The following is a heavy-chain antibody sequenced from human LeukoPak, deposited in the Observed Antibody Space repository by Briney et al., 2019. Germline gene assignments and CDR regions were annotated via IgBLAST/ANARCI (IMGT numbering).Heavy chain of an antibody. CDR2: IKNKAKSYTT. CDR3: ARSRLGALDY. CDR1: GFFFSDPY. J-gene: IGHJ4*02. V-gene: IGHV3-72*01. D-gene: IGHD1-26*01. Sequence: GGSLRLSCAASGFFFSDPYMEWVRQAPGKGLEWVGCIKNKAKSYTTEYAASVKGRFTISRDDSKNSLYLQMDSLKTEDTAVYFCARSRLGALDYWGQGTLVTVSS.